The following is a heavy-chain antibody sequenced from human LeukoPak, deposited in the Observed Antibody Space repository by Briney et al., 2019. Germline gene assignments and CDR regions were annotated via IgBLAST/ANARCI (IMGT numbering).Heavy chain of an antibody. CDR2: ISAYNGNT. CDR1: GYTFTSYG. Sequence: GASVRVSYEASGYTFTSYGISWVRQARGQGLEWMIWISAYNGNTNYAKKLQGRVTMTTDTSTSTAYMELRSLRSDDTAVYYCARDLERITMVRGVGDYWGQGTLVTVSS. CDR3: ARDLERITMVRGVGDY. D-gene: IGHD3-10*01. V-gene: IGHV1-18*01. J-gene: IGHJ4*02.